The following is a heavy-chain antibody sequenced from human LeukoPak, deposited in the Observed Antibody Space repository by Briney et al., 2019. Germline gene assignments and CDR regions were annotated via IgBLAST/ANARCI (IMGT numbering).Heavy chain of an antibody. CDR1: GVSISSGSYY. Sequence: SETLSLTWTVSGVSISSGSYYWSWIRHPAGKGLEWIGRIYTSGSTNYNPSLKRRVTISVDTSKNQFSLKLSSVTAAATAVYYCARVRVVPAAIYFDYWGQGTLVTVSS. J-gene: IGHJ4*02. D-gene: IGHD2-2*02. V-gene: IGHV4-61*02. CDR3: ARVRVVPAAIYFDY. CDR2: IYTSGST.